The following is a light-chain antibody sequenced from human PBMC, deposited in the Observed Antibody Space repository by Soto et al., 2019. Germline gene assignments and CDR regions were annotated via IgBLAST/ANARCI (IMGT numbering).Light chain of an antibody. J-gene: IGKJ4*01. CDR1: QSVSSSY. V-gene: IGKV3-20*01. CDR2: GAS. CDR3: QSYTTSPPWLT. Sequence: DIVLTQSPGTLSLSPGERATLSCRASQSVSSSYLGWYQQKPDQAPRLLIYGASYRATGTPDRFRGSGSGTDFTLTSSRLEREDFAVYYCQSYTTSPPWLTFGGGTKVEI.